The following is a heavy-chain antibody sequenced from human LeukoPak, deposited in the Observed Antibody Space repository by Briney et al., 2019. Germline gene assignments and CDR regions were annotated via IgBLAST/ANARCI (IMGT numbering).Heavy chain of an antibody. D-gene: IGHD1-26*01. CDR3: ARYSGSYEVNYYYYYGMDV. Sequence: GGSLRLSCAASGFTFSNYWMSWVRQAPGKGLEWVANIKQDGSEKYYMDSVKGRFTISRDSAKNSLYLQMNSLRAEDTAVYYCARYSGSYEVNYYYYYGMDVWGQGTTVTVSS. J-gene: IGHJ6*02. CDR1: GFTFSNYW. V-gene: IGHV3-7*03. CDR2: IKQDGSEK.